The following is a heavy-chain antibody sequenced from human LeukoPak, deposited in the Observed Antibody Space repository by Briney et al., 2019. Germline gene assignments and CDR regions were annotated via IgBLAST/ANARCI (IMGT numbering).Heavy chain of an antibody. V-gene: IGHV4-34*01. Sequence: SETLSLTCGAFGRSFSGYYWTWIRQSPGKGLEWIGEVNESGGTNYNPSLKGRVSISLDTSKYQFSLNLRSVTAADTAVYYCARRTRMSRYNYYYYMDIWGKGTTVTISS. D-gene: IGHD2-2*02. CDR2: VNESGGT. J-gene: IGHJ6*03. CDR1: GRSFSGYY. CDR3: ARRTRMSRYNYYYYMDI.